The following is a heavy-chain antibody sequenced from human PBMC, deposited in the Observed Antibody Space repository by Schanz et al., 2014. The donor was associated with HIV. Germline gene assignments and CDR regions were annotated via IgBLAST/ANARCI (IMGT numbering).Heavy chain of an antibody. CDR1: GFTFSSYG. CDR2: ISYDGRNK. Sequence: QVQLVESGGGVVRPGRSLRLSCAASGFTFSSYGMYWVRQAPGKGLEWAAVISYDGRNKLYADSVKGRFTISRDNSKNTLYLQMTTLRIDDTAVYYCAKPEYDSRGNSQSHFDYWGQGTLVTVSS. CDR3: AKPEYDSRGNSQSHFDY. D-gene: IGHD3-22*01. J-gene: IGHJ4*02. V-gene: IGHV3-30*18.